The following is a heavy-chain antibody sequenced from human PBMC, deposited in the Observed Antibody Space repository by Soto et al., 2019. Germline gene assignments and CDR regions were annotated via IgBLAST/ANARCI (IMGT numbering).Heavy chain of an antibody. V-gene: IGHV4-59*08. Sequence: PSETLSLTCTVSGGSISSYYWSWIRQHPGKGLEWIGYIYYSGSTNYNPSLKSRVTISVDTSKNQFSLKLSSVTAADTAVYYCARHNVSITMVRGVIVPWYYYYGMDVWGQGTTVTVSS. D-gene: IGHD3-10*01. CDR3: ARHNVSITMVRGVIVPWYYYYGMDV. CDR2: IYYSGST. CDR1: GGSISSYY. J-gene: IGHJ6*02.